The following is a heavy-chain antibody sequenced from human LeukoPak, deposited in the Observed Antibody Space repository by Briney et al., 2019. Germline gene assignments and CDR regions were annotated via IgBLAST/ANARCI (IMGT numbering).Heavy chain of an antibody. V-gene: IGHV3-33*01. CDR2: IWYDGSNK. CDR3: ARDFAPAALTDNWFDP. J-gene: IGHJ5*02. CDR1: GFTFSSYG. D-gene: IGHD2-2*01. Sequence: GGSLRLSCAASGFTFSSYGMHWVRQAPGKGLEWVGVIWYDGSNKYYADSVKGRFTISRDNSKNTLYLQMNSLRAEDTAVYYCARDFAPAALTDNWFDPWGQGTLVTVSS.